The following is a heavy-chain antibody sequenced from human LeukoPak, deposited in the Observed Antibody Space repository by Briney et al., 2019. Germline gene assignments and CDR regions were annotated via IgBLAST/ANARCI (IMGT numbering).Heavy chain of an antibody. CDR2: ISSSSSTI. J-gene: IGHJ4*02. Sequence: GVSLRLPCAASGFTFSSYSMNWVRQAPGKGLEWVSYISSSSSTIYYADSVKGRFTISRDNAKNSLYLQMNSLRAEDTAVYYCARGPPIAAAGYFDYWGQGTLVTVSS. D-gene: IGHD6-13*01. CDR1: GFTFSSYS. CDR3: ARGPPIAAAGYFDY. V-gene: IGHV3-48*01.